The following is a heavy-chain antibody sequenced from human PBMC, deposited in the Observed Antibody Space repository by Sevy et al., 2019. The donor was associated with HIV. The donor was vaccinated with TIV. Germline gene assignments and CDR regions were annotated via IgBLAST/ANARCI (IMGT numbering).Heavy chain of an antibody. J-gene: IGHJ3*02. CDR2: IFPGNSDA. CDR1: GYWFTSHW. CDR3: VRGGHLPLDAFDI. Sequence: GESLKISCETSGYWFTSHWIGWVRRMPGKGLEWVGIIFPGNSDARYAQSFQGQVTISVDKSISAAYLQWSSLKASDTAIYYCVRGGHLPLDAFDIWGQGTMVTVSS. D-gene: IGHD2-15*01. V-gene: IGHV5-51*01.